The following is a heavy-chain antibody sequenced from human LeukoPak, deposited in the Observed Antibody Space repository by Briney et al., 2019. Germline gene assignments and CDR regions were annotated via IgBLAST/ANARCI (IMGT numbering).Heavy chain of an antibody. V-gene: IGHV3-7*02. D-gene: IGHD6-13*01. Sequence: AGGSLRLSCVASGFTFSSSWMSWVRQAPGRGLEWLANIKHDGSEEFYVDSLKGRFTISRDNAKNSLYLQMNSLRAEDTAVYYCARALPSSWYFFDYWGQGTLVTVSS. CDR1: GFTFSSSW. CDR2: IKHDGSEE. CDR3: ARALPSSWYFFDY. J-gene: IGHJ4*02.